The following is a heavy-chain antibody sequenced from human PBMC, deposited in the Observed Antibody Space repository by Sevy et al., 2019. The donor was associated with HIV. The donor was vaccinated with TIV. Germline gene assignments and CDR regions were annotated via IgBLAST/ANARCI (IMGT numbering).Heavy chain of an antibody. D-gene: IGHD6-13*01. Sequence: GGSLRLSCAASGFTFSSYAMSWVRQAPGKGLEWVSAISGSGGSTYYADSVKGRFTISRDSSKNTLYLHMNSLRAEDTAVYYCAKAGGTGIAAAGQDYWGQGTLVTVSS. CDR2: ISGSGGST. V-gene: IGHV3-23*01. CDR1: GFTFSSYA. CDR3: AKAGGTGIAAAGQDY. J-gene: IGHJ4*02.